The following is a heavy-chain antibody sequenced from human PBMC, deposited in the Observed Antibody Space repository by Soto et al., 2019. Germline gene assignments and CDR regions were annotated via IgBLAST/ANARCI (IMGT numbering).Heavy chain of an antibody. CDR1: GFTFSSYA. CDR2: ISGSGGST. Sequence: PGGSLRLSCAASGFTFSSYAMSWVRQAPGKGLEWVSAISGSGGSTYYADSVKGRFTISRDNSKNTLYLQMNSLRAEDTAVYYCAKEISELQLWLWKPVWFDPWGQGTLVTVSS. V-gene: IGHV3-23*01. D-gene: IGHD5-18*01. CDR3: AKEISELQLWLWKPVWFDP. J-gene: IGHJ5*02.